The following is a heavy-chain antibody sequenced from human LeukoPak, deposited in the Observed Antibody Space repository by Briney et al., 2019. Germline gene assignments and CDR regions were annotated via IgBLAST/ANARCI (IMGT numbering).Heavy chain of an antibody. J-gene: IGHJ4*02. Sequence: GRSLRLSCAASGFTFSTYAMSWVRQAPGKGLEWVSALSGSGDGTYHAESVKGRFTMSRDNSKNMLYLQMNSLRAEDTAVYYCAKGGPQLYYDSSGYYFLDCWGQGTLVTVSS. CDR1: GFTFSTYA. CDR2: LSGSGDGT. CDR3: AKGGPQLYYDSSGYYFLDC. D-gene: IGHD3-22*01. V-gene: IGHV3-23*01.